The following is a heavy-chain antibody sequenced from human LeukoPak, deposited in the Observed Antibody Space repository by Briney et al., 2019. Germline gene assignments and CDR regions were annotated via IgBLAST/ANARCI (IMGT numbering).Heavy chain of an antibody. J-gene: IGHJ5*02. Sequence: SQTLSLTCTVSGGSISSGGHYWSWIRQHPGKGLEWIGYIYYSGSTYYNPSLKSRVTISVDTSKNQFSLKLSSVTAADTAVYYCAKMIVVVIDGFSWFDPWGQGTLVTVSS. CDR1: GGSISSGGHY. CDR3: AKMIVVVIDGFSWFDP. V-gene: IGHV4-31*03. CDR2: IYYSGST. D-gene: IGHD3-22*01.